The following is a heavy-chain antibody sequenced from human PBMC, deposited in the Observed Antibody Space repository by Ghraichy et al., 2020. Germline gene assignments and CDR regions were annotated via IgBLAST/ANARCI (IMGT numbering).Heavy chain of an antibody. CDR2: IIPIFGTA. V-gene: IGHV1-69*13. Sequence: SVKVSCKASGGTFSSYAISWVRQAPGQGLEWMGGIIPIFGTANYAQKFQGRVTITADESTSTAYMELSSLRSEDTVVYYCARDRARMSLFDYWGQGTLVTVSS. J-gene: IGHJ4*02. CDR1: GGTFSSYA. CDR3: ARDRARMSLFDY.